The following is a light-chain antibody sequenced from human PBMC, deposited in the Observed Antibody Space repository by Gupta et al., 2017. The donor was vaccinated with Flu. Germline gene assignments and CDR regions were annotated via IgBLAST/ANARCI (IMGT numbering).Light chain of an antibody. CDR2: EDY. V-gene: IGLV6-57*01. Sequence: NFMLTQHHSVSGCTGTTVTISCTRSSGSIGANYVQWYQHRPGTSPKNVIYEDYQRPSGVPDRFSGSIDRSSNSASLTISGLKTEYEADYDCQSYEVFGGGTKLTVL. CDR1: SGSIGANY. CDR3: QSYEV. J-gene: IGLJ2*01.